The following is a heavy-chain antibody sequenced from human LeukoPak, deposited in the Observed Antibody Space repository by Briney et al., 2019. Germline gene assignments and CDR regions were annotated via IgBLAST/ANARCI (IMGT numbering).Heavy chain of an antibody. CDR3: ARVKSSSWYSVTSDNYFDY. V-gene: IGHV1-8*01. J-gene: IGHJ4*02. D-gene: IGHD6-13*01. CDR2: MNPNSGNT. CDR1: GYTFTSYD. Sequence: ASVKVSCKASGYTFTSYDINWVRQATGQGLEWMGWMNPNSGNTGYAQKFQGRVTMTRNTSISTAYMELSSLRSEDTAVYYCARVKSSSWYSVTSDNYFDYWGQGTLVTVSS.